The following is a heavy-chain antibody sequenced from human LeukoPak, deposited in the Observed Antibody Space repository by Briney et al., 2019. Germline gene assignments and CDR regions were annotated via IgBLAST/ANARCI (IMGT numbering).Heavy chain of an antibody. D-gene: IGHD3-10*01. CDR2: INQDGREK. J-gene: IGHJ2*01. V-gene: IGHV3-7*01. CDR3: ARDRGHYYGTGSYSQNWYFDL. CDR1: EFTFSNCW. Sequence: GRSLRLSCAASEFTFSNCWMSWVRQAPGKGLQWVANINQDGREKFYVDSVKGRFTISRDNAKNSLYLQMNNLRAEDTAVYYCARDRGHYYGTGSYSQNWYFDLWGRGTLVTVSS.